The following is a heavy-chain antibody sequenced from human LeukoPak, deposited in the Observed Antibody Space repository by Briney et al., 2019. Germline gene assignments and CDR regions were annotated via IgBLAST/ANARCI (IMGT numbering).Heavy chain of an antibody. D-gene: IGHD4-23*01. CDR1: GFTFSDYY. Sequence: GGSLRLSCAASGFTFSDYYMSWIRQAPGKGREWVSYISSSGSTIYYADSVKGRFTISRDNAKNSLYLQMNSLRAEDTAVYYCARDSATTVVMSAPLTPFDYWGQGTLVTVSS. V-gene: IGHV3-11*04. J-gene: IGHJ4*02. CDR2: ISSSGSTI. CDR3: ARDSATTVVMSAPLTPFDY.